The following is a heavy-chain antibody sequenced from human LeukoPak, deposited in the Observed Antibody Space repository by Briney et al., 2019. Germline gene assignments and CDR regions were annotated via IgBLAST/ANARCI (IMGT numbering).Heavy chain of an antibody. Sequence: GRSLRLSCAASGFTFSSYAMHWVRQAPGKGLEWVAVISYDGSNKYCADSVKGRFTISRDNSKNTLYLQMNSLRAEDTAVYYCARDYDFWSGYLTFDYWGQGTLVTVSS. D-gene: IGHD3-3*01. V-gene: IGHV3-30-3*01. CDR1: GFTFSSYA. CDR3: ARDYDFWSGYLTFDY. J-gene: IGHJ4*02. CDR2: ISYDGSNK.